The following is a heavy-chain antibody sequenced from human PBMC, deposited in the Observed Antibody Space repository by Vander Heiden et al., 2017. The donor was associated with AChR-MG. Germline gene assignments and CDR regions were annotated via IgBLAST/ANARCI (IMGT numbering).Heavy chain of an antibody. Sequence: QVQPVQSGAEVKKPGASVKVTCMAAGYTFTSNSTRWRGQAPGQGLEWMGWSSAYNGNTNYAQKLQGRVTMSADTSTSTAYMELMSLRSDDTAVYYCARDSTYYGFWSGYAPTPPGFDPWGQGTLVSVAS. J-gene: IGHJ5*02. CDR2: SSAYNGNT. V-gene: IGHV1-18*04. CDR3: ARDSTYYGFWSGYAPTPPGFDP. D-gene: IGHD3-3*01. CDR1: GYTFTSNS.